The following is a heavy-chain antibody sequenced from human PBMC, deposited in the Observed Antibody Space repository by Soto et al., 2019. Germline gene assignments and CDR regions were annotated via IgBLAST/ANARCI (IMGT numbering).Heavy chain of an antibody. D-gene: IGHD2-2*01. Sequence: VQLLESGGGLVQPGGSLRLSCAASGFTLRNYAMAWVRQAPGKGLEWVSTIGGGGDSTYYADSVKGRSTISRDNSKNALYLQRNSLRAEDTAVYYCAKDRMDPRTDCSSTSCLGLFDPWGQGTLVTVSA. V-gene: IGHV3-23*01. J-gene: IGHJ5*02. CDR2: IGGGGDST. CDR3: AKDRMDPRTDCSSTSCLGLFDP. CDR1: GFTLRNYA.